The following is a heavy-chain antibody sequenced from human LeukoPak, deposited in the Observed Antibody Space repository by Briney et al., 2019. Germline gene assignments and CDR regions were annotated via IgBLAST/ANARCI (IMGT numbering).Heavy chain of an antibody. CDR1: GYTFTSYD. J-gene: IGHJ1*01. Sequence: ASVKVSCKASGYTFTSYDINWVRQATGQGLEWMGWMSPNSGNTGYAQKFQGRVTMTRNTSISTAYMELSSLRCEDRAVYYCARGGGSTWTQRGYFQHWGQDTLVTVSS. V-gene: IGHV1-8*01. CDR3: ARGGGSTWTQRGYFQH. CDR2: MSPNSGNT. D-gene: IGHD6-13*01.